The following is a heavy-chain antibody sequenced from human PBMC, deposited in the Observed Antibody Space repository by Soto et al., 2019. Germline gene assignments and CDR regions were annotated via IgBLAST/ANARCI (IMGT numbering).Heavy chain of an antibody. D-gene: IGHD6-25*01. CDR1: GGTFSSYA. CDR3: ASPRSGYSGAYWYFDL. V-gene: IGHV1-69*12. Sequence: QVQLVQSGAEVKKPGSSVKVSCKASGGTFSSYAISWVRQAPGQGLEWMGGIIPIFGTANYAQKFQGRVTITAAESTSTADMELSSLRSEDTAVYDCASPRSGYSGAYWYFDLWGRGTLVTVSS. CDR2: IIPIFGTA. J-gene: IGHJ2*01.